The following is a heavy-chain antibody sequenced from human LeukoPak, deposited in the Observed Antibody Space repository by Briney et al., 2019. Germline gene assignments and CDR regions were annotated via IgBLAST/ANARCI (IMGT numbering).Heavy chain of an antibody. V-gene: IGHV4-59*01. D-gene: IGHD3-10*01. J-gene: IGHJ4*02. CDR2: IYYSGTT. Sequence: SETLSLTCTVSGGSSRSYYWSWIRQAPGQGLEWIGYIYYSGTTNRNPSLKSRVTLSVDTSKSQFSLKLTSVTAADTAVYYCAILRRCGELFPDYWGQGALVIVSS. CDR3: AILRRCGELFPDY. CDR1: GGSSRSYY.